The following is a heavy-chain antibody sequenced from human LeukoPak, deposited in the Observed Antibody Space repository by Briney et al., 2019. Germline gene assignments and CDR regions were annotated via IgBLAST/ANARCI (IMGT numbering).Heavy chain of an antibody. V-gene: IGHV4-38-2*02. J-gene: IGHJ4*02. D-gene: IGHD2-15*01. CDR2: IYHSGST. CDR3: ARDSVSKYCSGGRCDTYYFDY. CDR1: GYSTSSGYY. Sequence: SETLSLTCAVSGYSTSSGYYWGWIRQPPGKGLEWIGSIYHSGSTYYNPSLKSRVTISVDASKNQFSLKLRSVTAADTAVYYCARDSVSKYCSGGRCDTYYFDYWGQGTLVTVSS.